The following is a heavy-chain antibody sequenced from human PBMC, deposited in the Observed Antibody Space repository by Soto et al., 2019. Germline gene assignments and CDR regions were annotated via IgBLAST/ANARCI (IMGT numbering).Heavy chain of an antibody. Sequence: QVQLQQWGAGLLKPSETLSLTCAVNGGSFSGYYWTWIRQSPGKGLEWVGEINQSGSTKYNPSLKSRVTMSVHTSKNHFSLQLTSVSAAETAVYYCARNGSYYDFWSGHYSGGGMDVWGQGTTVTVSS. V-gene: IGHV4-34*01. CDR2: INQSGST. CDR1: GGSFSGYY. J-gene: IGHJ6*02. D-gene: IGHD3-3*01. CDR3: ARNGSYYDFWSGHYSGGGMDV.